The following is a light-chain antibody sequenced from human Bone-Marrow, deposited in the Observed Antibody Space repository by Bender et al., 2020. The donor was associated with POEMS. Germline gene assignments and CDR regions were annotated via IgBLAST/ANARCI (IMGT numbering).Light chain of an antibody. CDR3: AAWDRSLNGYI. V-gene: IGLV2-18*01. Sequence: QSALTQPPSVSGSPGQSVTISCTGTSSDVGGDNHVSWYQQPPGTAPKLMIYEVSKRPSGVSNRFSGSKSGTSGSLAISGLQSEDEADYYCAAWDRSLNGYIFGTGTKVTVL. CDR1: SSDVGGDNH. CDR2: EVS. J-gene: IGLJ1*01.